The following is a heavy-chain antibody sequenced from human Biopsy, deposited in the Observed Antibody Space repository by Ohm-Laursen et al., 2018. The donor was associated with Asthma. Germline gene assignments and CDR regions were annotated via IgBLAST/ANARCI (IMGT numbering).Heavy chain of an antibody. CDR3: AKFRVAVAAVFRY. J-gene: IGHJ4*02. Sequence: SLRLSCAASGFTFSSYAMSWVRQAPGKGLEWVSAISGSGGSTYYADSVKGRFTIFRDNSKNTLFLQMNSLRAEDTAVYYCAKFRVAVAAVFRYWGQGTLVTVSS. V-gene: IGHV3-23*01. CDR2: ISGSGGST. CDR1: GFTFSSYA. D-gene: IGHD6-19*01.